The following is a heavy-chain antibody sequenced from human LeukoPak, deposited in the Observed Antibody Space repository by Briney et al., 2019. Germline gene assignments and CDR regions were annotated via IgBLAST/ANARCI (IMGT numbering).Heavy chain of an antibody. Sequence: GSLRLSCAASGFTFSSYAMSWVRQAPGKGLEWIGEIHHSGNTNFNPSLKSRATISVDKSKNQFSLKMSSVTAADTAVYFCARNGHYSADYWGRGILVTVSP. CDR3: ARNGHYSADY. J-gene: IGHJ4*02. CDR1: GFTFSSYAM. D-gene: IGHD4-17*01. V-gene: IGHV4-4*01. CDR2: IHHSGNT.